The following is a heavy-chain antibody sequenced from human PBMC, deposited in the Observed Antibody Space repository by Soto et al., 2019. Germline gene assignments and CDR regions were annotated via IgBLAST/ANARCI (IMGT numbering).Heavy chain of an antibody. V-gene: IGHV4-30-4*01. CDR1: GGSISSGDYY. Sequence: QVQLQESGPGLVKPSQTLSLTCTVSGGSISSGDYYWSWIRQPPGKGLEWIGYIYYSGSTYYNPSLKSRVTISVDTSKNPFSLKLSSVTAADTAVYYCAGDIPDYGDLNWFDPWGQGTLVTVSS. D-gene: IGHD4-17*01. CDR3: AGDIPDYGDLNWFDP. CDR2: IYYSGST. J-gene: IGHJ5*02.